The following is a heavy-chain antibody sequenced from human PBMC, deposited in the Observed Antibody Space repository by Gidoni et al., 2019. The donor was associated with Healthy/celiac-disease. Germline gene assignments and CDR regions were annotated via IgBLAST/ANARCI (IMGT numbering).Heavy chain of an antibody. Sequence: EVQLLESGGGLVQPGGSLRLSCAASGLTFSSYAMSWVRQAPGKGLEWVSAISGSGGSTYYANSVKGRFTISRDNSKNTLYLQMNSLRAEDTAVYYCAKTTDRVGATTSAFDIWGQGTMVTVSS. D-gene: IGHD1-26*01. J-gene: IGHJ3*02. CDR1: GLTFSSYA. CDR2: ISGSGGST. V-gene: IGHV3-23*01. CDR3: AKTTDRVGATTSAFDI.